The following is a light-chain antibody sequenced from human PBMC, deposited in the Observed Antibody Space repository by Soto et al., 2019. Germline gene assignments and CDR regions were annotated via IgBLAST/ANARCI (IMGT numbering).Light chain of an antibody. CDR3: QQYNNWPRWT. J-gene: IGKJ1*01. Sequence: EIVMTQSPATLSVSPGERATLSCRASQSVSSNLAWYQQKPGQAPRLLIYGASTRATGIPARFSGSGSGTDFTLTISSLQSEDFAVYYCQQYNNWPRWTFGQGPKVDIK. V-gene: IGKV3-15*01. CDR1: QSVSSN. CDR2: GAS.